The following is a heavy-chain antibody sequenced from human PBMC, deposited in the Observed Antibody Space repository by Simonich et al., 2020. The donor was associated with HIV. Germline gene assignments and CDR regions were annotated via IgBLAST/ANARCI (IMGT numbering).Heavy chain of an antibody. J-gene: IGHJ3*02. V-gene: IGHV1-18*01. Sequence: QVQMVQSGAEVKKPGASVKVSCKASGFTFASFDITWVRQAPGQGLEWMGWINSYKGNTKYAQHRQGRVTMTTDTSTSTAYMELRSLRSDDTAVYYCARGGKHNFWSGHDGFDIWGQGTMVTVSS. CDR1: GFTFASFD. CDR2: INSYKGNT. D-gene: IGHD3-3*01. CDR3: ARGGKHNFWSGHDGFDI.